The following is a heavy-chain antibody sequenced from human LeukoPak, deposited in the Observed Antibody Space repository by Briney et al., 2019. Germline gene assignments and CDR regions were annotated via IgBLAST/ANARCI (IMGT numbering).Heavy chain of an antibody. D-gene: IGHD4-11*01. Sequence: PSETLSLTCTVSGGSISSYYWSWIRQPPGKGLEWIGYLYYSGSTNYNPSLKSRVTISVDTSQNQFSLKLSSVTAADTAVYYCARYRGKTTVSSLDWFDPWGQGTLVTVSS. CDR3: ARYRGKTTVSSLDWFDP. V-gene: IGHV4-59*01. CDR2: LYYSGST. J-gene: IGHJ5*02. CDR1: GGSISSYY.